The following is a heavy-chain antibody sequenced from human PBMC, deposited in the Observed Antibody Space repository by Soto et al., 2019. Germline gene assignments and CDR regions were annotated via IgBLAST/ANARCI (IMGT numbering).Heavy chain of an antibody. CDR1: GFTFSSYA. J-gene: IGHJ5*02. D-gene: IGHD2-8*01. V-gene: IGHV3-64*01. Sequence: GGSLRLSCAASGFTFSSYAMHWVRQAPGKGLEYVSAICSNGGSTYYANSVKGRFTISRDNSKNTLYLQMGSLRAEDMAVYYCARGYCTNGVCSPWGQGTLVTVSS. CDR2: ICSNGGST. CDR3: ARGYCTNGVCSP.